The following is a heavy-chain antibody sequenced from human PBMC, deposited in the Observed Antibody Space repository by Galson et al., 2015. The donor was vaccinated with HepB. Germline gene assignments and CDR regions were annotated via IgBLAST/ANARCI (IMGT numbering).Heavy chain of an antibody. J-gene: IGHJ4*02. V-gene: IGHV4-39*01. CDR3: ARHAYYDFWSGYYEGCYFDY. CDR1: GGSISSSSYY. D-gene: IGHD3-3*01. Sequence: SETLSLTCTVSGGSISSSSYYWGWIRQPPGKGLEWIGSIYYSGSTYYNPSLKSRVTISADTSKNQFSLKLSSVTAADTAVYYCARHAYYDFWSGYYEGCYFDYWGQGTLVTVSS. CDR2: IYYSGST.